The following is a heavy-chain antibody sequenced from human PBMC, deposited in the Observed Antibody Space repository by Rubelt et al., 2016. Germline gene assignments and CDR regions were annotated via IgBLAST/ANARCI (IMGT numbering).Heavy chain of an antibody. D-gene: IGHD1-26*01. J-gene: IGHJ4*02. CDR3: AKYLTPKYTTPSTGSFDY. CDR1: GFTFSSYS. V-gene: IGHV3-30*18. Sequence: VQLVESGGGLVKPGGSLRLSCAASGFTFSSYSMNWVRQAPGKGLEWVAVISYDGSDKYYRDSVRGRFTISRDNSKNTLYLQMSSLRAEDTAVYYCAKYLTPKYTTPSTGSFDYWGQGTLVTVSS. CDR2: ISYDGSDK.